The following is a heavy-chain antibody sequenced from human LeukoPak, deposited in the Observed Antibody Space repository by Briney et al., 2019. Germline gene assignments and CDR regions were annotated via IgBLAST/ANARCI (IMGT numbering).Heavy chain of an antibody. Sequence: GGSLRLSCVASRFTFDDYAMHWVRQAPGKGLEWVAGINWNSVSAVYADSLKGRLTISRDNAKNSLFLQVNSLKTEDTALYYCAKGARSSSSYTTDWGQGILVTVSS. CDR2: INWNSVSA. J-gene: IGHJ4*02. CDR1: RFTFDDYA. V-gene: IGHV3-9*01. CDR3: AKGARSSSSYTTD. D-gene: IGHD3-22*01.